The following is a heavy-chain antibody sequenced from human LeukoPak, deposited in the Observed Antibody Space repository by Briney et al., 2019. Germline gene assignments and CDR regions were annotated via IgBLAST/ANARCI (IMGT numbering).Heavy chain of an antibody. Sequence: GGSLRLSCAASGFTFSSYGMHWVRQAPGKGLEWVAVISYDGSNKYYADSVKSRFTISRDNSKNTLYLQMNSLRAEDTAVYYCAKAAAVLSGYYYGMDVWGQGTTVTVSS. CDR3: AKAAAVLSGYYYGMDV. V-gene: IGHV3-30*18. CDR1: GFTFSSYG. CDR2: ISYDGSNK. D-gene: IGHD6-13*01. J-gene: IGHJ6*02.